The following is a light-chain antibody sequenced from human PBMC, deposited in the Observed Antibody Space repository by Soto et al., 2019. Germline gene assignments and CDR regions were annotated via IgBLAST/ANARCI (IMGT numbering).Light chain of an antibody. CDR2: KAS. CDR3: QHYNSYSEA. Sequence: ILLTQSPSTQSGSVGYRVTITGLASQTISSWLAWYQQKPGKAPKLLIYKASTLKSGVPSRFSGSGSGTEFTLTISSLQPDDFATYYCQHYNSYSEAFGQGTKVDIK. V-gene: IGKV1-5*03. CDR1: QTISSW. J-gene: IGKJ1*01.